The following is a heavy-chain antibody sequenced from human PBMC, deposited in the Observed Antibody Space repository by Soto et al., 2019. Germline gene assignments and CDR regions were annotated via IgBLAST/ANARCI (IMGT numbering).Heavy chain of an antibody. CDR3: ARGLGSSGPNDAFDI. CDR1: GFTFSDYY. Sequence: QVQLVESGGGLVKPGGSLRLSCAASGFTFSDYYMSWIRQAPGKGLEWVSYISSSSSYTNYADSVKGRFTISRDNAXXSLYLQMNSLRAEDTAVYYCARGLGSSGPNDAFDIWGQGTMVTVSS. J-gene: IGHJ3*02. CDR2: ISSSSSYT. V-gene: IGHV3-11*05. D-gene: IGHD2-15*01.